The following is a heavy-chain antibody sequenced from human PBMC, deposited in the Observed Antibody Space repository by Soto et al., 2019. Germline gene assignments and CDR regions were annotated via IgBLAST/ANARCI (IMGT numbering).Heavy chain of an antibody. CDR1: GGSISSGDYS. V-gene: IGHV4-30-2*01. CDR2: IYHSGKT. J-gene: IGHJ6*02. CDR3: ARVPDV. Sequence: SETLSLTCAVSGGSISSGDYSWCCVRQPPGKSLEWIGYIYHSGKTYYNPSLKSRVTISEDRSKNELPLKLTPVTAADTAVYYCARVPDVWGQGTT.